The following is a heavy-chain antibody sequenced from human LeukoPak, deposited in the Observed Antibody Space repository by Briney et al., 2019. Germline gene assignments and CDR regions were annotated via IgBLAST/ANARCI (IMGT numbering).Heavy chain of an antibody. CDR1: GFTFSSYN. CDR2: ISSSRSSI. J-gene: IGHJ4*02. V-gene: IGHV3-21*01. Sequence: KTGGSLRLSCAASGFTFSSYNMNWIRQAPGKGLEWVSYISSSRSSIYYADSVKGRFTIPRDKAKNSLYLQMNSLRAEDTAVYYCARSGTSTYYDFWSGYYQGYFDYWGQGTLVTVSS. D-gene: IGHD3-3*01. CDR3: ARSGTSTYYDFWSGYYQGYFDY.